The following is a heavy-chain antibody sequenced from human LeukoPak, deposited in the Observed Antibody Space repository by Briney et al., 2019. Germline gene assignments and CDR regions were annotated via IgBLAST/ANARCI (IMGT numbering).Heavy chain of an antibody. J-gene: IGHJ4*02. CDR2: IKQDGSEK. Sequence: GGSLRLSCAASGFTFSSYWMSWVRQAPGKGLEWVANIKQDGSEKYYVDSVKGRFTISRDNAKNSLYLQMNSLRAEYTAVYYCARDPTYPRSTLDYWGQGTLVTVSS. D-gene: IGHD2-2*01. V-gene: IGHV3-7*01. CDR3: ARDPTYPRSTLDY. CDR1: GFTFSSYW.